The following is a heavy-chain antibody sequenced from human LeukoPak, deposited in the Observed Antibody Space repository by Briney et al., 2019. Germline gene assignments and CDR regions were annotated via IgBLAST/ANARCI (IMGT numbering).Heavy chain of an antibody. CDR2: ISAYNGNT. V-gene: IGHV1-18*01. Sequence: ASVKVSCKASGYTFTSYGISWVRQAPGQGLEWMGWISAYNGNTNYAQKLQGRVIMTTDTSTSTAYMELRSLRSDDTAVYYCARDLAAAGIVYFDYWGQGTLVTVSS. CDR3: ARDLAAAGIVYFDY. J-gene: IGHJ4*02. D-gene: IGHD6-13*01. CDR1: GYTFTSYG.